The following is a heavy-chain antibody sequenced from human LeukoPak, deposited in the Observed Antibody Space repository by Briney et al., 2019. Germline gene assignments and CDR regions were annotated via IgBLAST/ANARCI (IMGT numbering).Heavy chain of an antibody. D-gene: IGHD2/OR15-2a*01. CDR2: INPSGGST. CDR1: GYTFTSYY. V-gene: IGHV1-46*01. CDR3: ARAFRKDNYYYYGMDV. Sequence: ASVKVSCKASGYTFTSYYMHWVRQAPRQGLEWMGIINPSGGSTSYAQKFQGRVTMTRDTSTSTVYMELSSLRSEDTAVYYCARAFRKDNYYYYGMDVWGQGTTVTVSS. J-gene: IGHJ6*02.